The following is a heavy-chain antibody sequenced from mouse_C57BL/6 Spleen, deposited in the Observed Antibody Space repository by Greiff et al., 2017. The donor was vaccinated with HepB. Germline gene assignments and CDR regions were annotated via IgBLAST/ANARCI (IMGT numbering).Heavy chain of an antibody. J-gene: IGHJ1*03. Sequence: EVQRVESVAELVRPGASVKLSCTASGFNIKNPYMHWVKQRPEQGLEWIGRIDPANGNTKYAQKFQGKATITADPSSNTAYLQLSSLTSEDTAISYCGRGEDFRYDGYQAWGTGTTVTVSS. CDR3: GRGEDFRYDGYQA. CDR1: GFNIKNPY. V-gene: IGHV14-3*01. D-gene: IGHD2-3*01. CDR2: IDPANGNT.